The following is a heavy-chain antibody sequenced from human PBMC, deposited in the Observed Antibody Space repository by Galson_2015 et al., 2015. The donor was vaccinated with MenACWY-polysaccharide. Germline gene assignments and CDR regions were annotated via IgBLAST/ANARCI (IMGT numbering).Heavy chain of an antibody. CDR1: GYTFTSRD. D-gene: IGHD2-15*01. Sequence: SVKVSCKASGYTFTSRDINWVRQAAGQGLEWMGWTTASSGNAVYAQKFQDRVTLTRDTSTSTVYMELSSLRSEDTGVYYCATGAGVVGYSWGQGTLVTVSS. V-gene: IGHV1-8*01. CDR2: TTASSGNA. J-gene: IGHJ4*02. CDR3: ATGAGVVGYS.